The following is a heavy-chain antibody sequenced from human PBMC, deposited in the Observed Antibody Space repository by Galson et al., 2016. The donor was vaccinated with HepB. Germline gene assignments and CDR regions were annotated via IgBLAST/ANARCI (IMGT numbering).Heavy chain of an antibody. Sequence: PALVKPPQTLTLTCSFSGFSLRTPGVGVGWIRQPPGEALEWLALIYWDDNKHYSTSLQSRLTITKDTSKNQVVLTMTNMDPVDTATYYCAHRGYSFWTDTPSWFDSGVQGTLVTVSS. V-gene: IGHV2-5*02. CDR3: AHRGYSFWTDTPSWFDS. J-gene: IGHJ5*01. CDR2: IYWDDNK. D-gene: IGHD3/OR15-3a*01. CDR1: GFSLRTPGVG.